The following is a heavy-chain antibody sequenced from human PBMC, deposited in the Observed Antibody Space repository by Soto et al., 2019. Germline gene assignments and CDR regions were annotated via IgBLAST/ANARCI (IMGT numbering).Heavy chain of an antibody. CDR2: IIPIFGTA. CDR1: GGTFSSYA. D-gene: IGHD1-26*01. CDR3: ARDRVGATPIYYYYGMDV. V-gene: IGHV1-69*06. J-gene: IGHJ6*02. Sequence: SVKVSCKASGGTFSSYAISWVRQAPGQGLEWMGGIIPIFGTANYAQKFQGRVTITADKSTSTAYMELSSLRSEDTAVYYCARDRVGATPIYYYYGMDVWGQGTKVNVSS.